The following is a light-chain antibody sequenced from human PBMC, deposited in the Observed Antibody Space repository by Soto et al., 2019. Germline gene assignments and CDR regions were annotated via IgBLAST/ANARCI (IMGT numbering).Light chain of an antibody. V-gene: IGKV3-11*01. CDR1: QSVGSY. Sequence: EIVLTQSPATLSLSPGERATLSCRASQSVGSYFDWYQQKPGQAPRLLSYDASNRATGIPARFSGSGSGTDFTLTISSLEPDDFAVYYCQQRGNWPVTFGQGTRVDIK. J-gene: IGKJ1*01. CDR2: DAS. CDR3: QQRGNWPVT.